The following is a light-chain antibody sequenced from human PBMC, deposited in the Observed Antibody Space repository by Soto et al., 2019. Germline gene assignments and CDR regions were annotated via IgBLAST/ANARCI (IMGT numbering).Light chain of an antibody. J-gene: IGLJ1*01. V-gene: IGLV2-14*01. CDR2: EVS. CDR1: SSDVGGYNY. Sequence: QSALTQPASVSGSPGQSITISCTGTSSDVGGYNYVSWYQHHPGEAPKLMISEVSSRPSGVSNRFSGSKSGNTASLTISGLRAEDEADYYCSSYTSSSARVFGTGTKVTVL. CDR3: SSYTSSSARV.